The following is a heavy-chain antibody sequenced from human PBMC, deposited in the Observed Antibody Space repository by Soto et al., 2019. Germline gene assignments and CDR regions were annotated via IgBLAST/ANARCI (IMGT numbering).Heavy chain of an antibody. J-gene: IGHJ3*02. V-gene: IGHV3-53*02. Sequence: EVQLVETGGGLIQPGGSLRLSCAASGFTVSSHYMSWVRQAPGKGLEWVSVIYSGGSTYYADSVKGRFTISRDNSKNTLYLQMNSLRAEDTAVYYCATSHTYYYDSSGYYYVWGAFDIWGQGTMVTVSS. D-gene: IGHD3-22*01. CDR2: IYSGGST. CDR1: GFTVSSHY. CDR3: ATSHTYYYDSSGYYYVWGAFDI.